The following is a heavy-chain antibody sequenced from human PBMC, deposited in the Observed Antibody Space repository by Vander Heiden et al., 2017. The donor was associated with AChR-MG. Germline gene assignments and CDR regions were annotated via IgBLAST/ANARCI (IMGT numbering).Heavy chain of an antibody. CDR2: ISYDGSNK. V-gene: IGHV3-30-3*01. Sequence: QVQLVESGGGVVQPGRSLRLSCAASGFTFRSYAMHWVRQAPGKGLGWVAVISYDGSNKYYADSVKGRFTISRDNSKNTLYLQMNSLRAEDTAVYYCARDWYDSSGYYYVNDAFDIWGQGTMVTVSS. CDR1: GFTFRSYA. J-gene: IGHJ3*02. D-gene: IGHD3-22*01. CDR3: ARDWYDSSGYYYVNDAFDI.